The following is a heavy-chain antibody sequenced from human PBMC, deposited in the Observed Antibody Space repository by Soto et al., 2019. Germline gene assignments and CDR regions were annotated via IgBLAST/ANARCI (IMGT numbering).Heavy chain of an antibody. CDR1: GFSLSTSGVG. V-gene: IGHV2-5*02. J-gene: IGHJ3*02. CDR3: AHKPYQLLDRNAFDI. Sequence: QITLKEYGPTPVKPTQTLTLTCTFSGFSLSTSGVGVGWIRQPPGTALQWLALIYWDDAKRYSPSLKSRLTITKDTSKNQVVLRMTNMDPVETATYYCAHKPYQLLDRNAFDIWGQGTMVTVSS. CDR2: IYWDDAK. D-gene: IGHD2-2*02.